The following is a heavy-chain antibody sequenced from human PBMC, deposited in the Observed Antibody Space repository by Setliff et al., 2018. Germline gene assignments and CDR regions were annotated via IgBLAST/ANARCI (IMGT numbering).Heavy chain of an antibody. Sequence: SETLSLTCTVSGGSVRGYYWSWIRQPPGKGLEWIGEINHRGSTNYNPSLKSRVTISIDTSKDQFSLKVISMTATDTAVYYCARGRNIAARLLDSWGQGTLVTVSS. CDR3: ARGRNIAARLLDS. CDR2: INHRGST. CDR1: GGSVRGYY. D-gene: IGHD6-6*01. V-gene: IGHV4-34*01. J-gene: IGHJ4*02.